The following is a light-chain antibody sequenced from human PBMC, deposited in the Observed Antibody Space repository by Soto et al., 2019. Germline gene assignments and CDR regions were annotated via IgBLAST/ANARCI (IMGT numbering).Light chain of an antibody. CDR1: SSDVGGYNY. CDR3: CSYAGSYTPRYV. Sequence: QSALTQPRSVSGSPGQSVTISCTGTSSDVGGYNYVSWYQQHPGKAPKLMIYDVSKRPSGVPDRFSGSKSGNTASLTISGLQAEDEADYCCCSYAGSYTPRYVFGTGTKVTVL. J-gene: IGLJ1*01. V-gene: IGLV2-11*01. CDR2: DVS.